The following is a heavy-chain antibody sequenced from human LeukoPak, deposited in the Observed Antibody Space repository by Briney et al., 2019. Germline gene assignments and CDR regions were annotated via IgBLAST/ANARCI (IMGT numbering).Heavy chain of an antibody. CDR1: GYTFTGYY. V-gene: IGHV1-2*06. D-gene: IGHD2-15*01. J-gene: IGHJ4*02. CDR2: INPNSGGT. CDR3: ASGAPSYCSGGSCYRGFDY. Sequence: GASVKVSCKAAGYTFTGYYMFWVRQAPGQGLEWMGRINPNSGGTNYAQKFQGRVTMTRDTSISTAYMELSRLRSDDTAVYYCASGAPSYCSGGSCYRGFDYWGQGTLVTVSS.